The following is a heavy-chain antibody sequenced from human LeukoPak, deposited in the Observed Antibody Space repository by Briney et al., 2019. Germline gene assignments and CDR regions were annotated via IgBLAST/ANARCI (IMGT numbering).Heavy chain of an antibody. D-gene: IGHD3-16*01. V-gene: IGHV3-21*01. CDR3: AREFEGTASGAGY. Sequence: PGGSLRLSCAASGFIFSRYSMNWVRQAPGKGLEWVASMSVGSGLIHYAESVRGRFTVARDNAKNSIYLQMKSLRADDTAVYFCAREFEGTASGAGYWGQGTLVTVSS. J-gene: IGHJ4*02. CDR1: GFIFSRYS. CDR2: MSVGSGLI.